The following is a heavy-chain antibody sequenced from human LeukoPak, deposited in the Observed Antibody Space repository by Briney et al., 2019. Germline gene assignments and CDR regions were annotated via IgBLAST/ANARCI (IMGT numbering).Heavy chain of an antibody. V-gene: IGHV5-51*01. CDR2: IYPGDSDT. D-gene: IGHD6-19*01. CDR1: GYSFTSYW. CDR3: ATSLGYSSGWYDAFDI. Sequence: GESLKISCKGSGYSFTSYWIGWVRQMPGKGLERMGIIYPGDSDTRYSPSFQGQVTVSADKSISTAYLQWSSLKASDTAMYYCATSLGYSSGWYDAFDIWGQGTMVTVSS. J-gene: IGHJ3*02.